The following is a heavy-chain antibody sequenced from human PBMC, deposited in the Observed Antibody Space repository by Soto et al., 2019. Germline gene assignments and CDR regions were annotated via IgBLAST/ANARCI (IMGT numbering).Heavy chain of an antibody. D-gene: IGHD3-22*01. CDR1: GFTVSSNY. J-gene: IGHJ1*01. V-gene: IGHV3-53*01. CDR3: ARGPDYYDSSGYPPGAEYFQH. Sequence: LSLSCAASGFTVSSNYMSWVRQAPGKGLEGVSVIYSGGSTYYADSVKGRFTISRDNSKNTLYLQMNSLRAEDTAVYYCARGPDYYDSSGYPPGAEYFQHWGQGTLVTVSS. CDR2: IYSGGST.